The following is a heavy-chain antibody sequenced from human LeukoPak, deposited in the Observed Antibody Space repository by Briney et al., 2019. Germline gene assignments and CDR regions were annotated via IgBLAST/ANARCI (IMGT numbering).Heavy chain of an antibody. CDR3: ARDAKTQDSSQPDY. D-gene: IGHD6-13*01. CDR1: GFTFSSYT. J-gene: IGHJ4*02. CDR2: ISGDGTYI. Sequence: PGGSLRLSCAASGFTFSSYTINWVRQTPGRGLEWVSSISGDGTYIYYADSVKGRFTISRDNAKNSLYLQMNNLRVEDTAVYYCARDAKTQDSSQPDYWGQGTLVTVFS. V-gene: IGHV3-21*01.